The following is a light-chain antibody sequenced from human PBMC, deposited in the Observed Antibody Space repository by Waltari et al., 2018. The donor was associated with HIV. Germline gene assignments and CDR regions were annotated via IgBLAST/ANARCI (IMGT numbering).Light chain of an antibody. CDR1: TSYIGEYNY. J-gene: IGLJ3*02. Sequence: QSALTQPASVSGSPGQSITISCTGTTSYIGEYNYVSWFQHHPAEAPKLIIFELSNRPSGVSTRFSGSKSGNTASLTVSGLQPEDEADYYCSSYTNKYTWVFGGGTKLTVL. V-gene: IGLV2-14*01. CDR2: ELS. CDR3: SSYTNKYTWV.